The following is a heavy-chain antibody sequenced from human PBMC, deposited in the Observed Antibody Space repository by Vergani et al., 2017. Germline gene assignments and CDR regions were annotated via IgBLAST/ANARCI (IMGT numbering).Heavy chain of an antibody. D-gene: IGHD2-21*02. Sequence: QVQLQESGPGLVKPSETLSLTCTVSGGSISSYYWSWIRQPPGKGLEWIGYIYYSASTNYNPSLKSRVTISVDTSKNQFSLKLSSVTAADTAVYYCAREAYCGGDCYSLNYWYFDLWGRGTLVTVSS. CDR2: IYYSAST. V-gene: IGHV4-59*01. J-gene: IGHJ2*01. CDR1: GGSISSYY. CDR3: AREAYCGGDCYSLNYWYFDL.